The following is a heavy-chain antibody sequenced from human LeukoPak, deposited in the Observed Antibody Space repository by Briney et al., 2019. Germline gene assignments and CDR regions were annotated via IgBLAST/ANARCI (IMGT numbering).Heavy chain of an antibody. CDR2: IIPILGIA. Sequence: ASVKVSCKASGGTFSSYAISWVRQAPGQGLEWMGRIIPILGIANYAQKFQGRVTITADKSTSTAYMELSSLRSEDTAVYYCARVGAPHPGQPFDYWGQGTLVTVSS. D-gene: IGHD3-16*01. J-gene: IGHJ4*02. CDR1: GGTFSSYA. V-gene: IGHV1-69*04. CDR3: ARVGAPHPGQPFDY.